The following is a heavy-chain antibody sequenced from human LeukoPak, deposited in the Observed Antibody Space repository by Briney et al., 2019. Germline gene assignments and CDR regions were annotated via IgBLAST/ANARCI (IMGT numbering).Heavy chain of an antibody. CDR1: GGSISSSSYY. CDR3: ARRRSGYSYVEY. V-gene: IGHV4-39*01. Sequence: PSETLSLTCTVSGGSISSSSYYWGWVRQPPGRGLEWIGSIYYSGSTYYNPSLKSRVTISVDTYKNQFSLKLSSVTAADTAVYYCARRRSGYSYVEYWGQGTLVTVSS. D-gene: IGHD5-18*01. J-gene: IGHJ4*02. CDR2: IYYSGST.